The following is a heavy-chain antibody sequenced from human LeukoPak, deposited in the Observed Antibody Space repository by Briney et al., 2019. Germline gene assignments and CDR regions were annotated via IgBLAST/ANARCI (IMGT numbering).Heavy chain of an antibody. D-gene: IGHD6-13*01. V-gene: IGHV3-9*01. Sequence: PGRSLGLSCAASGFTFDDYAMHWVRQAPGKGLEWVSGISWNSGSIGYADSVKGRFTISRDNAKNSLYLQMNSLRAEDTALYYCAKDRSYSSSWYYLDYWGQGTLVTVSS. CDR1: GFTFDDYA. CDR3: AKDRSYSSSWYYLDY. J-gene: IGHJ4*02. CDR2: ISWNSGSI.